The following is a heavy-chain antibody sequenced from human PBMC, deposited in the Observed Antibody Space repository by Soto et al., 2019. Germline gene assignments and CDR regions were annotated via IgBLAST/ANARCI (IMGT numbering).Heavy chain of an antibody. D-gene: IGHD3-22*01. CDR1: GGTFSSYA. Sequence: QVQMVQSGAEVKKPGSSVKVSCKASGGTFSSYAISGVRQAPGQGLAWMGGIIPIFGTANYAQKFQGRVTITAYESTSTVYLELSKLRSEDTAVYYCARGRKRDYYDSSGSYSPLFFDLSGRGPLVTASS. V-gene: IGHV1-69*01. CDR2: IIPIFGTA. CDR3: ARGRKRDYYDSSGSYSPLFFDL. J-gene: IGHJ2*01.